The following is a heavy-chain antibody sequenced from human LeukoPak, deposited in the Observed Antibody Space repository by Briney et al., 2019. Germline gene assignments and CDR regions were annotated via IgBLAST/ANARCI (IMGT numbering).Heavy chain of an antibody. CDR3: ARGTALSSPLEY. Sequence: ASVKVSCKASGFTFSNYDINWVRQAPGQGLEWMGWLNPKSGDAGYAQKFQGRVAMTRNTSITTAYMEVSSLTSEDTAVYYCARGTALSSPLEYWGQGTLVTVSS. D-gene: IGHD2-21*02. V-gene: IGHV1-8*01. J-gene: IGHJ4*02. CDR1: GFTFSNYD. CDR2: LNPKSGDA.